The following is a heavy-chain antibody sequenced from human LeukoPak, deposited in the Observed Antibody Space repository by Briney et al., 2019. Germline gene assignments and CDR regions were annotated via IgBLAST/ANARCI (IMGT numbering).Heavy chain of an antibody. CDR1: GFTFSRNG. V-gene: IGHV3-33*01. CDR2: IWYDGSNK. Sequence: PGRSLRLSCAASGFTFSRNGMHWVRQAPGKGLEWVAVIWYDGSNKYYADSVKGRFTISRDNSKNTLYLQMNSLSVEDTAVYYCARDLHGSGSNWFDPWGQGTLVTVSS. D-gene: IGHD3-10*01. CDR3: ARDLHGSGSNWFDP. J-gene: IGHJ5*02.